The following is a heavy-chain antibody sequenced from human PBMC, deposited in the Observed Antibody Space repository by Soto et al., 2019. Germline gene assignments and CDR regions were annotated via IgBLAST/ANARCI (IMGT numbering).Heavy chain of an antibody. D-gene: IGHD3-3*01. CDR3: AREPTMYDFWSGYYSYYYLDV. Sequence: GGSLRLSCAASGFTFSSYGMHWVRQAPGKGLEWVAVIWYDGSNKYYADSVKGRFTISRGNSKNTLYLQMNSLRAEDTAVYYCAREPTMYDFWSGYYSYYYLDVWGKGTTVTVSS. V-gene: IGHV3-33*01. J-gene: IGHJ6*03. CDR2: IWYDGSNK. CDR1: GFTFSSYG.